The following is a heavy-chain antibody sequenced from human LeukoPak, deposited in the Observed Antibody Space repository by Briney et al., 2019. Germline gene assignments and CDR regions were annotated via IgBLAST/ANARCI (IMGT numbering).Heavy chain of an antibody. CDR1: GGSITSGGYY. CDR2: LYYSGST. V-gene: IGHV4-31*03. CDR3: ARETDYYDSGGYYLQWFDP. D-gene: IGHD3-22*01. Sequence: PSETLSLTCTVSGGSITSGGYYWSWIRQHPGKGLEWIGYLYYSGSTSYNPSLKSRVTISLDTSKNQFSLKLSSVTAADTAVYYCARETDYYDSGGYYLQWFDPWGQGTLVTVSS. J-gene: IGHJ5*02.